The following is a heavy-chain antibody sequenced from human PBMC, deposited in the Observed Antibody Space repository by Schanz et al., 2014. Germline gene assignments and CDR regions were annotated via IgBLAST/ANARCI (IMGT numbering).Heavy chain of an antibody. CDR2: ISYSGST. CDR3: ARDRGHGDLPGDI. CDR1: GDSISSGGYS. D-gene: IGHD4-17*01. Sequence: LQLQESGSGLMKPSQTLSLTCTVSGDSISSGGYSWNWIRQSPGKGLEWIGFISYSGSTYYNPSRKSRVTISVDTSKNQFSLNLSSATAADTAVYYCARDRGHGDLPGDIWGQGTMVTVSS. J-gene: IGHJ3*02. V-gene: IGHV4-30-2*05.